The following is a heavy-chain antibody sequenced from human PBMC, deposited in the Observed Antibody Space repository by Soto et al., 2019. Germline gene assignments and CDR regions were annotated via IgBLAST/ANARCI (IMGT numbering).Heavy chain of an antibody. J-gene: IGHJ5*02. Sequence: QVQLLQSGAEVKKPGSSVKVSCKASVGTFSNYAITWVRQAPGHGLEWLGRIIPIFGSTNFAQKVQGRVTISADESPSAAYMELGSLRSDDPAVYYCAKDGGKDGYFGNWFDPWGQGTLVTVSS. CDR1: VGTFSNYA. V-gene: IGHV1-69*15. D-gene: IGHD5-18*01. CDR2: IIPIFGST. CDR3: AKDGGKDGYFGNWFDP.